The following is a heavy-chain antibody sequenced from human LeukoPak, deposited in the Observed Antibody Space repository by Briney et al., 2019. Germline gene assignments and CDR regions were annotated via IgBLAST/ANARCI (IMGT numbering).Heavy chain of an antibody. V-gene: IGHV3-30*03. Sequence: PGSSLTLSCAASGFSFSSYGMHSVRQPPGKGLEWVAAISFDGSNKSYADSVKGRFTISRDNSKNTLYLQMNSLRAEDTAVYYCGTVPPSVGVAGKGSFDYWGQGTLVTVSS. J-gene: IGHJ4*02. CDR1: GFSFSSYG. CDR2: ISFDGSNK. CDR3: GTVPPSVGVAGKGSFDY. D-gene: IGHD6-19*01.